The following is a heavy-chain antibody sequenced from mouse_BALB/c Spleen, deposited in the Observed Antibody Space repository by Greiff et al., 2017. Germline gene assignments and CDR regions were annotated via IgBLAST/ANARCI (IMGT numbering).Heavy chain of an antibody. V-gene: IGHV5-6-2*01. Sequence: EVKLVESGGGLVKLGGSLKLSCAASGFTFSSYYMSWVRQTPEKRLELVAAINSNGGSTYYPDTVKGRFTISRDNAKNTLYLQMSSLKSEDTAMYYCARGAYYGSSLYYYAMDYWGQGTSVTVSS. CDR3: ARGAYYGSSLYYYAMDY. CDR1: GFTFSSYY. D-gene: IGHD1-1*01. J-gene: IGHJ4*01. CDR2: INSNGGST.